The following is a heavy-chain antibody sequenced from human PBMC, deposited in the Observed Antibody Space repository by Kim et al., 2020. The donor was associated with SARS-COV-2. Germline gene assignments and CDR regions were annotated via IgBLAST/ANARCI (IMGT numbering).Heavy chain of an antibody. CDR2: IKQDGSEK. J-gene: IGHJ3*02. D-gene: IGHD5-18*01. CDR1: GFTFSSYW. CDR3: ARDEYSYANAFDI. V-gene: IGHV3-7*03. Sequence: GGSLRLSCAASGFTFSSYWMSWVRQAPGKGLEWVANIKQDGSEKYYVDSVKGRFTISRDNAKNSLYLQMNSLRAEDTAVYYCARDEYSYANAFDIWGQGTMVTVSS.